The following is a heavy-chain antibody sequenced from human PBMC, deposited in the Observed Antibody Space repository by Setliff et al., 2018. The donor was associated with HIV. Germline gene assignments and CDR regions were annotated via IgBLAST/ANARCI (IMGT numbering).Heavy chain of an antibody. Sequence: ASVKVSCKASGYTFSRYGITWVRQAPGQGLEWMGWISASNGNTNYAQKFQGRVTMTRDTSTSTAYMELSSLTSDDTAIYYCARGRLSWSPDFWGQGTLVTVSS. J-gene: IGHJ4*02. CDR2: ISASNGNT. V-gene: IGHV1-18*01. CDR3: ARGRLSWSPDF. CDR1: GYTFSRYG.